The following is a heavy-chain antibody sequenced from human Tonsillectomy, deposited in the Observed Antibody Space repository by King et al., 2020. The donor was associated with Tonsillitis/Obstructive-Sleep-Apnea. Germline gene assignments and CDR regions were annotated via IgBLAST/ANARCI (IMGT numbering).Heavy chain of an antibody. J-gene: IGHJ6*03. Sequence: VQLVQSGGGVVQPGRSLRLSCAASGFIFSSYAMHWVRQAPGKGLEWVAFISYDGSNKYYADSVKGRFTISRDKSKNTLYLQMNSLRAEDTAVYYCARGKYQLLYDYYMDVWGKGTTVTVSS. CDR2: ISYDGSNK. D-gene: IGHD2-2*02. CDR3: ARGKYQLLYDYYMDV. CDR1: GFIFSSYA. V-gene: IGHV3-30*04.